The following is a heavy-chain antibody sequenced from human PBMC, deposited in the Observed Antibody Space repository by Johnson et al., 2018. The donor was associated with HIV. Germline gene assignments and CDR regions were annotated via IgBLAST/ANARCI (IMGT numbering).Heavy chain of an antibody. J-gene: IGHJ3*02. CDR2: ISHDGDNK. CDR3: ARSGGAVAGVDAFDI. V-gene: IGHV3-30*03. Sequence: QVQLVESGGGLVQPGGSLRLSCAASGFTFSTFGMHWVRQAPGKGLEWVAVISHDGDNKYYADSLKGRFTVSRENSKNTLFLQMNSLRAEDTSVYYCARSGGAVAGVDAFDIWGQGTMVTVSS. D-gene: IGHD6-19*01. CDR1: GFTFSTFG.